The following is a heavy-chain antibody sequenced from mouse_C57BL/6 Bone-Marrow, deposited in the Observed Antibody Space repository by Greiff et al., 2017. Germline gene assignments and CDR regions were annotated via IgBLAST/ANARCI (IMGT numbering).Heavy chain of an antibody. CDR3: ARYYYGRYWYFDV. CDR2: IYPGSGST. Sequence: VQLQQSGAELVKPGASVKMSCKASGYTFTSYWITWVKQRPGQGLEWIGDIYPGSGSTNYNEKFKSKATLTVDTSSSTAYMQLSSLTSEDSAVYYCARYYYGRYWYFDVWGTGTTVTVSS. CDR1: GYTFTSYW. V-gene: IGHV1-55*01. J-gene: IGHJ1*03. D-gene: IGHD1-1*01.